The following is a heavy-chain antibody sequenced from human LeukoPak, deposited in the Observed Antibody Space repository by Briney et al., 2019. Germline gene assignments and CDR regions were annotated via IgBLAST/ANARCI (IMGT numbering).Heavy chain of an antibody. J-gene: IGHJ4*02. CDR3: AKTEYCGGDCYSGEIDY. D-gene: IGHD2-21*02. V-gene: IGHV3-23*01. Sequence: GGSLRLSCVGSGFTFRSHAMSWVRQAPGKGLEWVSAISGSGGSTYYADSVKGRFTISRDNSKNTLYLQMDSLRAEDTAVYYCAKTEYCGGDCYSGEIDYWGQGTLVTVSS. CDR2: ISGSGGST. CDR1: GFTFRSHA.